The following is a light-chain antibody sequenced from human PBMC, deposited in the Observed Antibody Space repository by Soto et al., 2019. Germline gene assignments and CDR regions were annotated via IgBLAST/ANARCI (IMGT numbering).Light chain of an antibody. CDR1: SSDVGSYNL. Sequence: QSALTQPASVSGSPGQSITISCTGTSSDVGSYNLVSWYQQHPGKAPKLMLYEVSNRPSGVSNRFSASKSGNTASLTISGLQAEDEADYYCRSYTSTSTRVFGRGTKLTVL. CDR3: RSYTSTSTRV. V-gene: IGLV2-14*02. CDR2: EVS. J-gene: IGLJ3*02.